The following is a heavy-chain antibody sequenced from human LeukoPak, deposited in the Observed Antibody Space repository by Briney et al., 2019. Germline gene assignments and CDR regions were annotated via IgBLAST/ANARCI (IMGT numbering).Heavy chain of an antibody. J-gene: IGHJ4*02. CDR3: ARARGSGYYNDALDY. V-gene: IGHV3-48*02. CDR2: ISSSSTII. Sequence: PGGSLRLSCAASTFTFSTYNMNWVRQAPGKGLEWVSYISSSSTIIYYADSVKGRFTISRDNAKNSLYLQMNSLRDEDTAVYYCARARGSGYYNDALDYWGQGTLVTVSS. CDR1: TFTFSTYN. D-gene: IGHD3-22*01.